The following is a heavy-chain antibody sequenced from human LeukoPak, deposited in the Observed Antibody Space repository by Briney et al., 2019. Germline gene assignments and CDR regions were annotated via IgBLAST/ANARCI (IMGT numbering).Heavy chain of an antibody. D-gene: IGHD6-13*01. V-gene: IGHV1-2*02. Sequence: ASVKVSYKASGYTFTGYFLHWVRRAPGQGFEWMGWINPNSGGTYYTQRFQGRVTMTRDTSISTAYMELSSLRSDDTAVYYCARAQSLTAPAGTFANSWGQGTLVTVSS. CDR3: ARAQSLTAPAGTFANS. CDR2: INPNSGGT. CDR1: GYTFTGYF. J-gene: IGHJ4*02.